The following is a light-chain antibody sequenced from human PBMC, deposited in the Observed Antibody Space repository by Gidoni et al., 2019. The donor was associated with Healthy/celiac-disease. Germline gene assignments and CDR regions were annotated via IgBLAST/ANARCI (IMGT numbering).Light chain of an antibody. CDR3: QQYDNLPLT. V-gene: IGKV1-33*01. J-gene: IGKJ4*01. Sequence: DIQMTQSPSSLSASVRDRVTITCQASQDISNYLNWYQQKPVPSRFSGSGSGTDFTFTISSLQPEDIATYYRQQYDNLPLTFGGGTKVEIK. CDR1: QDISNY.